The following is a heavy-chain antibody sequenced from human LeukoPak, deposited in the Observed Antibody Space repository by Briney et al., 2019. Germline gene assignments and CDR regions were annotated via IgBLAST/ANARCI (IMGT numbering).Heavy chain of an antibody. CDR1: GFTFSSYG. Sequence: GGSLRPSCAASGFTFSSYGMHWVRQAPGKGLEWVAVIRYDGSNKYYADSVKGRFTISRDNSKNTLYLQMNSLRAEDTAVYYCARGGGITGTPDYDYWGQGTLVTVSS. V-gene: IGHV3-33*01. J-gene: IGHJ4*02. CDR3: ARGGGITGTPDYDY. D-gene: IGHD1-20*01. CDR2: IRYDGSNK.